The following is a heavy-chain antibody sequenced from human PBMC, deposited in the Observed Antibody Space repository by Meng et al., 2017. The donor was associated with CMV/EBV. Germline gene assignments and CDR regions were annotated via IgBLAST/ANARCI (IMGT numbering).Heavy chain of an antibody. CDR1: GGSVSSGSYY. CDR3: ARGYCSGGSCYRGYYYGMDV. Sequence: SETLSLTCTVSGGSVSSGSYYWSWLRQPPGKGLEWIGYIYYSGSTNYNPSLKSRVTISVDTSKNRFSLKLSSVTAADTAVYYCARGYCSGGSCYRGYYYGMDVWGQGTTVTVSS. V-gene: IGHV4-61*01. CDR2: IYYSGST. J-gene: IGHJ6*02. D-gene: IGHD2-15*01.